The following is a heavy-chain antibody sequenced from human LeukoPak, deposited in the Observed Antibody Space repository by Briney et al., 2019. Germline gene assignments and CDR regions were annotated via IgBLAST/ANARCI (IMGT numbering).Heavy chain of an antibody. CDR2: INSNGGTT. Sequence: PGGSLRLSCSASGFTFSVYAMHWVRQAPGKGLEYVSGINSNGGTTYYADSVRGRFTISRDNSKDTLNLQVSSLRPEDTAVYYCVKLSSRVSQTIDYWGRGTLATVTS. D-gene: IGHD6-13*01. CDR1: GFTFSVYA. CDR3: VKLSSRVSQTIDY. V-gene: IGHV3-64D*09. J-gene: IGHJ4*01.